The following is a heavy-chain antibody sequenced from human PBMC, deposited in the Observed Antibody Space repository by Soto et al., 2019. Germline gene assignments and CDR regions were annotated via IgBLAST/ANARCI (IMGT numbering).Heavy chain of an antibody. J-gene: IGHJ4*02. CDR1: GGSISSGAYY. Sequence: QVQLQESGPGLVKPSQTLSLTCTVSGGSISSGAYYWSWIRQHPGKGLEWIGYIYYSGSTYSNPSLQSRVAISVDKSTNQFSLKLSSVTAADTAVYYCAAVRQHYFDFWGQGTLVTVSS. CDR2: IYYSGST. D-gene: IGHD1-1*01. CDR3: AAVRQHYFDF. V-gene: IGHV4-31*03.